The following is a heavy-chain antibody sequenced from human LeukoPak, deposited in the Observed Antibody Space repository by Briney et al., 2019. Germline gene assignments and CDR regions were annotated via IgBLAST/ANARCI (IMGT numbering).Heavy chain of an antibody. V-gene: IGHV3-48*03. D-gene: IGHD3-10*01. Sequence: GGSLRLSCAASGFTFSSYEMNWVRQAPGKGLEWVSYISSSGSTKYYADSVKGRFTISRDNSKNTLHLQMNSLRAEDTAVYYCARVLSGRGSLYSYYYYMDVWGKGTTVTISS. J-gene: IGHJ6*03. CDR2: ISSSGSTK. CDR3: ARVLSGRGSLYSYYYYMDV. CDR1: GFTFSSYE.